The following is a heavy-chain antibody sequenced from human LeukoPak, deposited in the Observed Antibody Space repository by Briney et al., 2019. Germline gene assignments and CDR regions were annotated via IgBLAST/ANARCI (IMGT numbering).Heavy chain of an antibody. CDR2: VYYSGST. CDR1: DGSLSRDY. J-gene: IGHJ4*02. D-gene: IGHD1-26*01. V-gene: IGHV4-39*01. Sequence: SETLSLTCTVSDGSLSRDYWARIRQPPGKGLEWIGNVYYSGSTYYNPSLKSRVTISVDTSKKQFSLKLTSVTAADTAIYYCARRYPGSSKSDYWGLGALVTVSS. CDR3: ARRYPGSSKSDY.